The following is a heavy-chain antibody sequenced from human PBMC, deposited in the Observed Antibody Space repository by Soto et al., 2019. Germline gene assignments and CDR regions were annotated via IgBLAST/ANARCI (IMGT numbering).Heavy chain of an antibody. D-gene: IGHD4-17*01. Sequence: QVQLVQSGAEVKKPGASVKVSCQASGYSFTTYDINWVRQATGQGLEWLGWMNPNSGKAGYAQKFQGRATMTRNTPITTAYMEVSSLTSEDTAVYYCARALPSDYGREIFYYYGMDVWGQGTSVIVSS. J-gene: IGHJ6*02. CDR1: GYSFTTYD. CDR2: MNPNSGKA. CDR3: ARALPSDYGREIFYYYGMDV. V-gene: IGHV1-8*01.